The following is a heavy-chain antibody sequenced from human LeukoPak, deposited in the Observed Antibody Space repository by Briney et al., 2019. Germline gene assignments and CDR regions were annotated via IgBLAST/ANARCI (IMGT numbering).Heavy chain of an antibody. CDR1: EFSVGSNY. Sequence: GGSLRLSCAASEFSVGSNYMTWVRQAPGKGLEWVSLIYSGGSTYYADSVKGRFTISRDNSKNTLYLQMNSLRVEDTAVYYCAKGYYYGSGRWSHMDVWGRGTTVTISS. CDR3: AKGYYYGSGRWSHMDV. V-gene: IGHV3-53*01. J-gene: IGHJ6*03. CDR2: IYSGGST. D-gene: IGHD3-10*01.